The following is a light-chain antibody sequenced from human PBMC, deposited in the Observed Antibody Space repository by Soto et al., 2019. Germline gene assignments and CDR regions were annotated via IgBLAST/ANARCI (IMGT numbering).Light chain of an antibody. J-gene: IGKJ1*01. CDR1: QSVNTN. V-gene: IGKV3-15*01. Sequence: EIVMTQSPATLSVSPGERATFSCRASQSVNTNLAWYQQMPGQAPRLLIYGASTRASGIPARFSGSGSGTEFTLTISSLQSEDFAVYYCQLYNNWWTFGQGTRVDIK. CDR2: GAS. CDR3: QLYNNWWT.